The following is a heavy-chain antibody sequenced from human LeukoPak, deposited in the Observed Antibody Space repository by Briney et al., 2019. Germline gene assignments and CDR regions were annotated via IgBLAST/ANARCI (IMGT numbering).Heavy chain of an antibody. CDR2: ISYDGSNK. D-gene: IGHD6-19*01. V-gene: IGHV3-30-3*01. J-gene: IGHJ6*02. CDR1: GFTFSSYA. Sequence: PGGSLRLSCAAYGFTFSSYAMHWVRQAPGKGLEWVAVISYDGSNKYYADSVKGRFTISRDNSKNTLYLQMNSLRAEDTAVYYCARGTPSSSGWLYYGMDDWGQGTTVTVSS. CDR3: ARGTPSSSGWLYYGMDD.